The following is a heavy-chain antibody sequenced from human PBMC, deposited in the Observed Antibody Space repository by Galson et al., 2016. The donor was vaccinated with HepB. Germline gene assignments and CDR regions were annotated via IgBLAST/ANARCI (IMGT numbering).Heavy chain of an antibody. D-gene: IGHD4-17*01. V-gene: IGHV3-21*01. CDR1: GFTFSSYS. J-gene: IGHJ4*02. CDR3: ARAVSWDYGDYAGY. Sequence: SLRLSCAASGFTFSSYSMNWVRQAPGKVLEWVSSISSSSSYIYYADSVKGRFTISRDNAKNSLYLQMNSLRAEDTAVYYCARAVSWDYGDYAGYWGQGTLVTVSS. CDR2: ISSSSSYI.